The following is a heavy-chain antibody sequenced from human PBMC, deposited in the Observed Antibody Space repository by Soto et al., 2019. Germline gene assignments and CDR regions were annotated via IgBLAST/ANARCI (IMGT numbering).Heavy chain of an antibody. D-gene: IGHD4-17*01. Sequence: GGSLRLSCAASGFTFSSYGMHWVRQAPGKGLEWVSAISGSGGSTYYADSVKGRFTISRDNSKNTLYLQMNSLRAEDTAVYYCAKDRDYGDPSFDYWGQGTLVTSPQ. CDR3: AKDRDYGDPSFDY. CDR2: ISGSGGST. V-gene: IGHV3-23*01. CDR1: GFTFSSYG. J-gene: IGHJ4*02.